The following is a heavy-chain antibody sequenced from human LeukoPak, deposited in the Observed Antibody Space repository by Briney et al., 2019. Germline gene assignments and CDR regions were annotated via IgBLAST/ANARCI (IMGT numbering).Heavy chain of an antibody. J-gene: IGHJ4*02. V-gene: IGHV1-24*01. D-gene: IGHD3-22*01. CDR2: FDPEDGET. CDR1: GYTLTELS. CDR3: ATDRASSGYGLFDY. Sequence: EASVKVSCKVSGYTLTELSMHWVRQDPGKGLEWMGGFDPEDGETIYAQKFQGRVTMTEDTSTDTDYMELNSLRSEDRAVYYCATDRASSGYGLFDYWGQGTLVTVSS.